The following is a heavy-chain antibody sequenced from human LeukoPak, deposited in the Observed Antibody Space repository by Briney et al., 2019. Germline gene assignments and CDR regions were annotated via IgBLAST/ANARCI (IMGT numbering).Heavy chain of an antibody. CDR1: GGSFSGDY. CDR2: INHSGRT. J-gene: IGHJ5*02. V-gene: IGHV4-34*01. CDR3: AREGDSSSVGWFDP. D-gene: IGHD6-13*01. Sequence: SETLSLTCAVYGGSFSGDYWNWIRQPPGKGLEWIGEINHSGRTYYNPSLKSRVTISVDTSKNQFSLKLSSVTAADTAVYYCAREGDSSSVGWFDPWGQGTLVTVSS.